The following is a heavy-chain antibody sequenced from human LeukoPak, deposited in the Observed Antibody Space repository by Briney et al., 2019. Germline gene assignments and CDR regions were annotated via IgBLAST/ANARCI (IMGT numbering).Heavy chain of an antibody. CDR3: ARDGEVRQGHCTTTSCPVDY. CDR1: GYTLTELS. V-gene: IGHV1-24*01. CDR2: FDPEDGET. J-gene: IGHJ4*02. Sequence: ASVKVSCKVSGYTLTELSMHWVRQAPGKGLEWMGGFDPEDGETIYAQKFQGRVTITADESTSTAYMELSSLRSEDTAVYYCARDGEVRQGHCTTTSCPVDYWGQGTLITISS. D-gene: IGHD2-2*01.